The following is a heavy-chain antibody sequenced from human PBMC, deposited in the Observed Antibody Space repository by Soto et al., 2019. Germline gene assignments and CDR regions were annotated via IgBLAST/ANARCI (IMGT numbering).Heavy chain of an antibody. CDR2: ISYDGSNK. J-gene: IGHJ4*02. CDR3: AKDGLKIATTNYFDY. D-gene: IGHD2-21*01. V-gene: IGHV3-30*18. Sequence: QVQLVESGGGVVQPGRSLRLSCAASGFTFSSYGMHWVRQAPGKGLEWVAVISYDGSNKYYADSVKGRFTISRDNSKNTRYLQMNSLRAEDTAVYYCAKDGLKIATTNYFDYWGQGTLVTVSS. CDR1: GFTFSSYG.